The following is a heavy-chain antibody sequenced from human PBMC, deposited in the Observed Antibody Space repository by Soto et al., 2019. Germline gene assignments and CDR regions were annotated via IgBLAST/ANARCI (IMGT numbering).Heavy chain of an antibody. J-gene: IGHJ4*02. Sequence: ASVKVSCKASGYTFTSYGISWVRQAPGQGLEWMGWISAYNGNTNYAQKLQGRVTMTTDTSTSTAYMELRSLRSDDTAVYYCARVGAVAGNRPYYFDYWGQGTLVTVSS. D-gene: IGHD6-19*01. CDR2: ISAYNGNT. V-gene: IGHV1-18*01. CDR1: GYTFTSYG. CDR3: ARVGAVAGNRPYYFDY.